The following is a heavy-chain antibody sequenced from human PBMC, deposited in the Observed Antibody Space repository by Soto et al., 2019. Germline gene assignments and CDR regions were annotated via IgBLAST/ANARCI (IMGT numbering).Heavy chain of an antibody. CDR2: IYYSGST. J-gene: IGHJ4*02. CDR1: GGSMSSYY. D-gene: IGHD2-15*01. Sequence: SETLSLTCAVSGGSMSSYYWSWIRQPPGKGLEWIGYIYYSGSTNYNPSLKSRVTISVDTSKNQFSLKLSSVTAADTAVYYCARDSGIVVDVGSCQDYWGQGT. V-gene: IGHV4-59*01. CDR3: ARDSGIVVDVGSCQDY.